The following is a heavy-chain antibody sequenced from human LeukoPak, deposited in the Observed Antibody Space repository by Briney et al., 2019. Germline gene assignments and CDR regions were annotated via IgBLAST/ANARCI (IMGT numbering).Heavy chain of an antibody. D-gene: IGHD2-15*01. CDR2: ISSISSYI. V-gene: IGHV3-21*01. J-gene: IGHJ5*02. CDR3: ARDKDIVVVVAATGFDP. Sequence: GGALRLSCAASGFTFSSYSMNWVRQAPGKGLEWVSSISSISSYIFYADSVKGRFTISRDNAKNSLYLQMNSLRAEDTAVYYCARDKDIVVVVAATGFDPWGRGTLVTVSS. CDR1: GFTFSSYS.